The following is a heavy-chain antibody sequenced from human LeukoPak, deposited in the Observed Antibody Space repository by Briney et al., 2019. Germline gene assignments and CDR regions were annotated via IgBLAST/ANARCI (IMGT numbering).Heavy chain of an antibody. CDR3: AKDLDSIHW. CDR2: INPNSGGT. D-gene: IGHD3-22*01. CDR1: GYTFTGNY. Sequence: GASVRVSCKASGYTFTGNYIHWVRQAPGQGLEWMGRINPNSGGTNYAQKFQGRVPMTRDTSISTAYMDLSRLRSDDTAVYYCAKDLDSIHWWGQGTLVTVSS. V-gene: IGHV1-2*06. J-gene: IGHJ4*02.